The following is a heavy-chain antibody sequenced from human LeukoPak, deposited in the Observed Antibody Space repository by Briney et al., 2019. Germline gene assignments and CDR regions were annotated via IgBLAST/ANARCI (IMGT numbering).Heavy chain of an antibody. CDR1: GFTFTGSA. CDR3: AAPGAFYFDSGTYYNPDWYFDL. Sequence: SVKVSCKASGFTFTGSAVQWVRQARGQRLEWIGWIVVGSANTNYAQKFQERVTITRDMSTSTAYMELSSLRSEDTAVYYCAAPGAFYFDSGTYYNPDWYFDLWGRGTLVTVSS. J-gene: IGHJ2*01. V-gene: IGHV1-58*01. CDR2: IVVGSANT. D-gene: IGHD3-10*01.